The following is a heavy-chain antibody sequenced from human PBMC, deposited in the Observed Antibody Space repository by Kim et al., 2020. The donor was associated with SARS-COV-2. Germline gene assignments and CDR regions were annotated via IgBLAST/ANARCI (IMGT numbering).Heavy chain of an antibody. Sequence: GGSLRLSCAASGFTFSSYTMHWVRQAPGKGLEYVSAISRRGDSTHHANSVKGRFSISRDDSKNTVYLQMASLSADDMAIYYCTRETGGWSYYDYWGQGTLVTASS. V-gene: IGHV3-64*01. J-gene: IGHJ4*02. CDR2: ISRRGDST. CDR1: GFTFSSYT. D-gene: IGHD6-19*01. CDR3: TRETGGWSYYDY.